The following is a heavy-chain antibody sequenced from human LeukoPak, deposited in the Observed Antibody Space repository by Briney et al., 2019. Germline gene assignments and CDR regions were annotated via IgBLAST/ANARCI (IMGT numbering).Heavy chain of an antibody. CDR2: INPSGGST. J-gene: IGHJ4*02. CDR1: GYSFTNFY. Sequence: GASVKVSCKASGYSFTNFYMHWVRQAPGQGLEWVGIINPSGGSTTYAQKFQGRVTMTRDTSTSTVYMELSNLIFEDTAVYYCAGDHEVQQQLANYFDYWGQGTLVTVSS. CDR3: AGDHEVQQQLANYFDY. V-gene: IGHV1-46*01. D-gene: IGHD6-13*01.